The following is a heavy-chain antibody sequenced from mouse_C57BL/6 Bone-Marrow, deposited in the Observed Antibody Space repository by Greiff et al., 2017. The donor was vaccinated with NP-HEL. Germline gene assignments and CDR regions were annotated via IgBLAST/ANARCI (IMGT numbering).Heavy chain of an antibody. V-gene: IGHV3-6*01. Sequence: VQLQQSGPGLVKPSQSLSLTCSVTGYSITSGYYWNWIRQFPGNKLEWMGYISYDGSNNYNPSLKNRISITRDTSKNQFFLKLNSVTTEDTATYYCARGYGSSWSWFAYWGQGTLVTVSA. CDR3: ARGYGSSWSWFAY. CDR2: ISYDGSN. CDR1: GYSITSGYY. J-gene: IGHJ3*01. D-gene: IGHD1-1*01.